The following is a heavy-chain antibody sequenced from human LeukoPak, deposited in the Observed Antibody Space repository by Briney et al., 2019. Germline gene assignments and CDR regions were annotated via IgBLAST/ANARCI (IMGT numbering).Heavy chain of an antibody. J-gene: IGHJ6*02. CDR3: VKDGAIFGVPITRGGMDV. V-gene: IGHV3-9*01. Sequence: PGGSLRLSCAASGFTVSSNYMSWVRQTPGKGLEWVSGISWNSGSIGYADSVKGRFTISRDNGKNALYLEMNSLRAEDTALYYCVKDGAIFGVPITRGGMDVWGQGTTVTVSS. CDR1: GFTVSSNY. D-gene: IGHD3-3*01. CDR2: ISWNSGSI.